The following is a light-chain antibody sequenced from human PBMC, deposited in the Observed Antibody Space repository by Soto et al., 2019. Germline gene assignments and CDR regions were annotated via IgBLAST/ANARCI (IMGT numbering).Light chain of an antibody. J-gene: IGLJ1*01. V-gene: IGLV2-8*01. CDR2: EVS. CDR3: SSYAGSSTLDV. CDR1: SNDVGDYNY. Sequence: SVLTQPPSASGSPGQSVTISCTGTSNDVGDYNYVSWYQQHPGKAPKLMIYEVSKRPSGVPGRFSGSKSGNTASLTVSGLQAEDEADYYCSSYAGSSTLDVFGTGTKVTVL.